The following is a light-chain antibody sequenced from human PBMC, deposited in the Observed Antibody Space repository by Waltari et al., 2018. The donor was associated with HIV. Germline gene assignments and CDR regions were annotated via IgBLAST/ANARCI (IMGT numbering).Light chain of an antibody. J-gene: IGLJ1*01. V-gene: IGLV2-14*03. Sequence: QSALNQPASVSGSPGQSIALSCTGTSGDIGTYKYVSWYQQPTGKVPKLICYDVNVRPSGVSDRFSGSKSGNTATLTISGLHSDDEADYYCCSYTVNSTGVFGAGTKITV. CDR3: CSYTVNSTGV. CDR2: DVN. CDR1: SGDIGTYKY.